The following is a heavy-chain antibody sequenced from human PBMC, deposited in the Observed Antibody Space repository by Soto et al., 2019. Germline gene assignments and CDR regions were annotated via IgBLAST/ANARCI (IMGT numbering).Heavy chain of an antibody. D-gene: IGHD2-15*01. CDR1: GFTFSSYA. V-gene: IGHV3-23*01. J-gene: IGHJ2*01. CDR3: VKDDRILGRRYFDL. CDR2: ISFSDGGT. Sequence: GSLRLSCAASGFTFSSYAMTWVRQAPGKGLEWVSSISFSDGGTYYADSVKGRLTISRDNSKNTLFLQMNSLRVEDTAVYYCVKDDRILGRRYFDLWGRGTLVTVSS.